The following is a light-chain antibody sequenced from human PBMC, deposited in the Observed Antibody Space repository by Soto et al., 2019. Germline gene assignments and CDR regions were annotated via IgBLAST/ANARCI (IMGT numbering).Light chain of an antibody. CDR3: QQLNNWPLT. Sequence: EIVLTQSPATLSLSPGERATLSCRASQSVSSYLAWYQQKPGQAPRLLIYDASNRATGIPARFCGSGSGTDFTLTISSLEPEDFAVYYCQQLNNWPLTFGGGTKVDNK. CDR2: DAS. J-gene: IGKJ4*01. CDR1: QSVSSY. V-gene: IGKV3-11*01.